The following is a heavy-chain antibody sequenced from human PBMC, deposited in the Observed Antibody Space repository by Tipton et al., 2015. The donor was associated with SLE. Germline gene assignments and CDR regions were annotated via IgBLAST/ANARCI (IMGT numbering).Heavy chain of an antibody. Sequence: SLRLSCAASGFTFSSYSMNWVRQAPGKGLEWVSSISSSSSYIYYADSVKGRFTISRDNAKNSLYLQMNSLRAEDTAVYSCARDRVRYYGSGSPDAFDIWGQGTMVTVSS. CDR1: GFTFSSYS. CDR2: ISSSSSYI. CDR3: ARDRVRYYGSGSPDAFDI. V-gene: IGHV3-21*01. D-gene: IGHD3-10*01. J-gene: IGHJ3*02.